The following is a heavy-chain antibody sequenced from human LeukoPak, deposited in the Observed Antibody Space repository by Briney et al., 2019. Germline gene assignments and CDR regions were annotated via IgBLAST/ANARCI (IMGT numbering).Heavy chain of an antibody. CDR3: AKGNSGSYGGNSVFDY. CDR2: ISWNSGSI. CDR1: GFTFDDYA. Sequence: GGSLRLSCEASGFTFDDYAMHWVRQAPGKGLEWVSGISWNSGSIGYADSVKGRFSISRDNAKNSLSLQMNSLRAEDMALYYCAKGNSGSYGGNSVFDYWGQGTLVTVSS. V-gene: IGHV3-9*03. J-gene: IGHJ4*02. D-gene: IGHD4-23*01.